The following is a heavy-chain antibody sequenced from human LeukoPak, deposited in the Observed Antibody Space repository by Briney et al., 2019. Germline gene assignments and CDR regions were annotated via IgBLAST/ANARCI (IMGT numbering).Heavy chain of an antibody. Sequence: GGSLRLSCAASGFTFSSYAMHWVRQAPGKGLEWVAVISYDGSNKYYADSVKGRFTISRDNSKNTLYLQMNSLRAEDTAVYYCAKEIQLWLMDGYFDYWGQGTLVTVSS. J-gene: IGHJ4*02. V-gene: IGHV3-30*04. CDR2: ISYDGSNK. CDR3: AKEIQLWLMDGYFDY. D-gene: IGHD5-18*01. CDR1: GFTFSSYA.